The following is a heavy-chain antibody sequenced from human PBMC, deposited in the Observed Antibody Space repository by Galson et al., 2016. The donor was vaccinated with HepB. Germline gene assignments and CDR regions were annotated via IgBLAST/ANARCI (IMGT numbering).Heavy chain of an antibody. Sequence: LSLTCAVSGDSFKGYYCTWXRQSPGRGLEXIGEINLSGATNFNPSLRSRVSMSIDTSKNQAFLTVTSVTAADTAVYFCARGVDFWGQGTLVIVSS. J-gene: IGHJ4*02. V-gene: IGHV4-34*01. CDR1: GDSFKGYY. CDR2: INLSGAT. CDR3: ARGVDF.